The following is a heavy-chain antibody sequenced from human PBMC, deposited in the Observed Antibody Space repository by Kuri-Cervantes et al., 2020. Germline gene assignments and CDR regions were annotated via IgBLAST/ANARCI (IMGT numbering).Heavy chain of an antibody. J-gene: IGHJ3*02. V-gene: IGHV1-69*06. CDR1: GGTFSSYA. Sequence: SVKVFCKASGGTFSSYAISWVRQAPGQGLEWMGGIIPIFGTANYAQKFQGRVTITADKSTSTAYMELSSLRSEDTAVYYCARVSGYCSGGSCYPAFDIWGQGTMVTVSS. D-gene: IGHD2-15*01. CDR3: ARVSGYCSGGSCYPAFDI. CDR2: IIPIFGTA.